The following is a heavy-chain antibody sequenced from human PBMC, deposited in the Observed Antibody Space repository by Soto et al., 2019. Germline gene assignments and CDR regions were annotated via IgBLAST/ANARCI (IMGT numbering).Heavy chain of an antibody. Sequence: QMQLEQSGPEVKKPGTSVKVACKASGFTSTSSAFQLVRQARGQRLEGIGWIAVASGYTNYAQRFQDRVTLTRDMSTATTYMELSRLTSEDTAIYYCAADATAWQQMVPSDYWGQGTLVTVSS. CDR2: IAVASGYT. CDR3: AADATAWQQMVPSDY. V-gene: IGHV1-58*01. J-gene: IGHJ4*02. D-gene: IGHD2-8*01. CDR1: GFTSTSSA.